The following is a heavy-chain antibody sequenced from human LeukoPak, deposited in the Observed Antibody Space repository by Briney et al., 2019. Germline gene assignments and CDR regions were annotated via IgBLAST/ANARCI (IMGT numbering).Heavy chain of an antibody. J-gene: IGHJ5*02. CDR1: NGSISRPSSY. V-gene: IGHV4-61*02. D-gene: IGHD3-10*01. CDR3: AGSLPGDLRGGLDP. CDR2: IFTSGNT. Sequence: SETLSLTCTVSNGSISRPSSYWSWIRQPPGKGPEWIGRIFTSGNTNYNPSLKSRVTISVDTSKNQFSLILTSVTAADTAVYYCAGSLPGDLRGGLDPWGQGTLVTASS.